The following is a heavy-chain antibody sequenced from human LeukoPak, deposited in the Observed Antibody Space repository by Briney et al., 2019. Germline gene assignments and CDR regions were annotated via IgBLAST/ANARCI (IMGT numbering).Heavy chain of an antibody. J-gene: IGHJ4*02. CDR3: ARDDDSSSSIDY. CDR1: GGTFSSYA. V-gene: IGHV1-69*04. D-gene: IGHD6-13*01. Sequence: SVKVSCKASGGTFSSYAISWVRQAPGQGLEWMGRIIPILGIANYAQKFQGRVTITADKSTSTAYMELSSLRSEDTAVYYCARDDDSSSSIDYWGQGTLVTVSS. CDR2: IIPILGIA.